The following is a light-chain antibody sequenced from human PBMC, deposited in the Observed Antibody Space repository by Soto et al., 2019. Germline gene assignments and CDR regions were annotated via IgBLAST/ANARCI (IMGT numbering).Light chain of an antibody. CDR1: QSINTY. CDR3: QQYSTHSRA. V-gene: IGKV1-5*03. CDR2: KAS. Sequence: DIQLTQSPSTLSASVGDRVTITCRASQSINTYLAWYQQKPGKAPKLLIYKASSLQGGAPSRFSGSGSGTEFTLTISSLQPDDFATYYCQQYSTHSRAFGQGTKVEIK. J-gene: IGKJ1*01.